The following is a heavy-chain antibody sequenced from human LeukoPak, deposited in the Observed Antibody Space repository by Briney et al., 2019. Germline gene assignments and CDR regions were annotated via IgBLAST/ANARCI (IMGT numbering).Heavy chain of an antibody. Sequence: SETLSLTCTVSGGSISSSSYYWGWIRQPPGKGLEWIGSIYYSGSTYYNPSLKSRVTISVDTSKNRFSLKLSSVTAADTAVYYCARGRPPFDPWGQGTLVTVSS. J-gene: IGHJ5*02. CDR1: GGSISSSSYY. D-gene: IGHD1-1*01. CDR3: ARGRPPFDP. V-gene: IGHV4-39*01. CDR2: IYYSGST.